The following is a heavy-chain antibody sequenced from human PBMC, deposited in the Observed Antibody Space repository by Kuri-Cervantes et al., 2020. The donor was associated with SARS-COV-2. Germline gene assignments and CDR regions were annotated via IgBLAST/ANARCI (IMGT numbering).Heavy chain of an antibody. J-gene: IGHJ4*02. CDR3: ARGINDYADYGLDY. D-gene: IGHD4-17*01. CDR2: INHSGST. CDR1: GGSFSGYY. V-gene: IGHV4-34*01. Sequence: SETLSLTCAVYGGSFSGYYWSWIRQPPGKGLEWIGEINHSGSTNYNPSFKSRATISADTSKNQFSLRLSSVTAADTAVYYCARGINDYADYGLDYWGQGTLVTVSS.